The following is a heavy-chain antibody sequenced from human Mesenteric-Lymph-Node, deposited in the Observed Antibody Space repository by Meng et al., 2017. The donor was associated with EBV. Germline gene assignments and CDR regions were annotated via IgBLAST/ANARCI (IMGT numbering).Heavy chain of an antibody. D-gene: IGHD2-2*01. CDR2: IHHSETA. V-gene: IGHV4-34*01. CDR3: ARQGYCRTTTCSTWFDP. J-gene: IGHJ5*02. Sequence: HAHRQPWGARLVKPADTVSRTCVIYGGCFSGYSWNWIRQAPWKGLEWIGKIHHSETADYNPSLEDRVIISADTSKNQFSLKLTSVTSADTAVYYCARQGYCRTTTCSTWFDPWGQGTLVTVSS. CDR1: GGCFSGYS.